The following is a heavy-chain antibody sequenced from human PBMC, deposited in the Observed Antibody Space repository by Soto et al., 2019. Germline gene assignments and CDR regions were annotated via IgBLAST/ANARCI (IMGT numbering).Heavy chain of an antibody. Sequence: PSETLSLTCTVSGGSISSYYWSWIRQPPGKGLEWIGYIYYSGSTNYNPSLKSRVTISVDASKNQFSLKLSSVTAADTAVYYCARGGATAYYFDYRGQGTLVTIFS. CDR1: GGSISSYY. V-gene: IGHV4-59*01. CDR3: ARGGATAYYFDY. CDR2: IYYSGST. D-gene: IGHD1-26*01. J-gene: IGHJ4*02.